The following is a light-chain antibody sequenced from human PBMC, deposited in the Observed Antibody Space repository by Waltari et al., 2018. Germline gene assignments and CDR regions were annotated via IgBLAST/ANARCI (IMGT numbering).Light chain of an antibody. Sequence: QSALTQPPSASGSPGQSVPISCTGTTSDVGDYHYVSWYQQHPSKAPKLMIDEVSKRPSGVLDGFAVSKAGTTASLTVSGLQAEEEADYYCSSYAGSNNLVFGGGTKLTVL. J-gene: IGLJ2*01. CDR3: SSYAGSNNLV. CDR1: TSDVGDYHY. CDR2: EVS. V-gene: IGLV2-8*01.